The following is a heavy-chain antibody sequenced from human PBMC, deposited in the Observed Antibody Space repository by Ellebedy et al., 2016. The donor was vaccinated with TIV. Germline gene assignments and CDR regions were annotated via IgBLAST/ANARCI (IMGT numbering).Heavy chain of an antibody. CDR3: ARGLPTTAVDY. CDR1: GYNFVHYG. Sequence: AASVKVSCKAAGYNFVHYGISWVRQAPGQGLEWMGWISTYKGNTKYAQRLQGRVTMTTDTSSSTAYMELRSLPSDDTAVYYCARGLPTTAVDYWGQGTLVTVSS. V-gene: IGHV1-18*04. CDR2: ISTYKGNT. D-gene: IGHD4-17*01. J-gene: IGHJ4*02.